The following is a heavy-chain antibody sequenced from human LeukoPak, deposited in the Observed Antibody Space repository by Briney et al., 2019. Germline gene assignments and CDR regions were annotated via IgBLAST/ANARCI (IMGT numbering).Heavy chain of an antibody. V-gene: IGHV3-74*01. Sequence: GGSLRLSCAASGFTLSNYWMHWVRQLPVPGKGLVWVSRISSDGQSTRYANSVKGRFTISRDNAKNTLYLQMNSLRAEDTAVYYCAKDGMAFDYWGQGTLVTVSS. D-gene: IGHD5-24*01. J-gene: IGHJ4*02. CDR2: ISSDGQST. CDR1: GFTLSNYW. CDR3: AKDGMAFDY.